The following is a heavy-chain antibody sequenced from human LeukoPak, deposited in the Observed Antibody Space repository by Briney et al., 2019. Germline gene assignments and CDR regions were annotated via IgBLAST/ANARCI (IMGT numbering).Heavy chain of an antibody. CDR3: ARHVCSGGSCYSDY. CDR1: GGSISSYY. V-gene: IGHV4-59*08. Sequence: SETLSLTCTVSGGSISSYYWSWIRQPPGKGLEWIGYIYYSGSTNYNPSLKSRVTISVDTSKNQFSLKLSSVTAVDTAVYYCARHVCSGGSCYSDYWGQGTLVTVSS. CDR2: IYYSGST. J-gene: IGHJ4*02. D-gene: IGHD2-15*01.